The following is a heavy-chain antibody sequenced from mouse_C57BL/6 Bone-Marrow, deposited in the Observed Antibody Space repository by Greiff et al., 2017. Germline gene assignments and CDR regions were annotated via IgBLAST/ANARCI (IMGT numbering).Heavy chain of an antibody. Sequence: QVQLQQPGAELVKPGASVKLSCKASGYTFTSYWMHWVKQRPGQGLEWIGMIHPNSGSTNYNEKFKSKATLTVDKSSRTAYMQLSSLTSEDSAVYYCARRDYYYGSSEGYFDVWGTGTTVTVSS. CDR2: IHPNSGST. CDR3: ARRDYYYGSSEGYFDV. J-gene: IGHJ1*03. V-gene: IGHV1-64*01. CDR1: GYTFTSYW. D-gene: IGHD1-1*01.